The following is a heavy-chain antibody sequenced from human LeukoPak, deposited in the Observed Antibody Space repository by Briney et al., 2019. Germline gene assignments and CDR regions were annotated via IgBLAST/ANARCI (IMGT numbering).Heavy chain of an antibody. CDR2: ISSSRSYI. D-gene: IGHD5-12*01. J-gene: IGHJ6*02. CDR3: ARDKSGYDHRGTYYYYGMDV. Sequence: GGSLRLSCAASGFTFSSYSMNWVRQAPGKGLEWVTSISSSRSYIYYADSVKGRFTISRDNAKNSLYLQMNSLRAEDTAVYYCARDKSGYDHRGTYYYYGMDVWGQGTTVTVSS. V-gene: IGHV3-21*01. CDR1: GFTFSSYS.